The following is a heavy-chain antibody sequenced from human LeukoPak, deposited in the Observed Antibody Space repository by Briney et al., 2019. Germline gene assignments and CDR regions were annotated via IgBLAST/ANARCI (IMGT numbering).Heavy chain of an antibody. CDR2: IKSKTDGGTT. CDR3: TTEYYYDSSGYFSSMIDY. D-gene: IGHD3-22*01. CDR1: GLTFSNAW. J-gene: IGHJ4*02. V-gene: IGHV3-15*01. Sequence: PGGSLRLSCAASGLTFSNAWMSWVRQAPGKGLEWVGRIKSKTDGGTTDYAAPVKGRFTISRDDSKNTLYLQMNSLKTEDTAVYYCTTEYYYDSSGYFSSMIDYWGQGTLVTVSS.